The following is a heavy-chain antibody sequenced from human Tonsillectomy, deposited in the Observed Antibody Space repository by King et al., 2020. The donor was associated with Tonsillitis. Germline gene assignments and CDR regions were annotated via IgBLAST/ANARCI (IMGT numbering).Heavy chain of an antibody. CDR2: IDHSGST. D-gene: IGHD3-22*01. Sequence: VQLQQWGAGLLNPSETLSLTCAVYGGSFSEYHWSWIRQPPGKGLEWIGEIDHSGSTNYNPSPKSRITISVDTSKNQFSLKLSSVTAADTAVYYCTRERVTYYYDSSGYYGFDYWGQGTLVTVSS. V-gene: IGHV4-34*01. CDR1: GGSFSEYH. CDR3: TRERVTYYYDSSGYYGFDY. J-gene: IGHJ4*02.